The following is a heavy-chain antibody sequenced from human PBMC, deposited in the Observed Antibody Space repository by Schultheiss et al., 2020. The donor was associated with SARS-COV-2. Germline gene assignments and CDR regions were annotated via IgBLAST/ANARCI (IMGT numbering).Heavy chain of an antibody. CDR3: ARVTSAAAGLYYYYYYMDV. CDR1: GGSFSGYY. CDR2: IYTSGST. V-gene: IGHV4-59*10. Sequence: SETLSLTCAVYGGSFSGYYWSWIRQPPGKGLEWIGRIYTSGSTNYNPSLKSRVTMSVDTSKNQFSLKLSSVTAADTAVYYCARVTSAAAGLYYYYYYMDVWGKGTTVTVSS. D-gene: IGHD6-13*01. J-gene: IGHJ6*03.